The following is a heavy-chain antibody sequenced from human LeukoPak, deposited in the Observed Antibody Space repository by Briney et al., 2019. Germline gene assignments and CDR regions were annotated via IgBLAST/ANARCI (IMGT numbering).Heavy chain of an antibody. Sequence: GGSLRLSCAASGFTFSSYAMHWVRQAPGKGLEWVAVISYDGSNKYYADSVKGRYTISRDNSKNTLYLQMNSLRAEDTAVYYCARSSPDAFDIWGQGTMVTLSS. CDR2: ISYDGSNK. CDR1: GFTFSSYA. J-gene: IGHJ3*02. D-gene: IGHD6-6*01. V-gene: IGHV3-30*04. CDR3: ARSSPDAFDI.